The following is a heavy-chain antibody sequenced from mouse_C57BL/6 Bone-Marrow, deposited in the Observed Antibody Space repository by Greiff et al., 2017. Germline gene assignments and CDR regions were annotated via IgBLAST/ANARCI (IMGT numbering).Heavy chain of an antibody. Sequence: VQGVESGAELVRPGASVTLSCKASGYTFTDYEMHWVKQTPVHGLEWIGAIDPETGGTAYNQKFKGKAILTADKSSSTAYMELRSLTSEDSAVYYCTRKGDYEGFAYWGQGTLVTVSA. CDR1: GYTFTDYE. CDR2: IDPETGGT. V-gene: IGHV1-15*01. CDR3: TRKGDYEGFAY. J-gene: IGHJ3*01. D-gene: IGHD2-4*01.